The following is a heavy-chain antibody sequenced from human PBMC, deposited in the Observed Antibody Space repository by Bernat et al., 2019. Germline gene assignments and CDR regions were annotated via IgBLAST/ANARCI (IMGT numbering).Heavy chain of an antibody. CDR1: GFTFSSYS. Sequence: EVQLVESGGGLVKPGGSLRLSCAASGFTFSSYSMNWVRQAPGKGLEWVSSISSSSSYIYYADSVKGRFTISRDNAKNSLYLQMNSLRAEDTAVYYCARDLYSGSSPLIHWGQGTLVTVSS. CDR3: ARDLYSGSSPLIH. J-gene: IGHJ4*02. D-gene: IGHD1-26*01. CDR2: ISSSSSYI. V-gene: IGHV3-21*01.